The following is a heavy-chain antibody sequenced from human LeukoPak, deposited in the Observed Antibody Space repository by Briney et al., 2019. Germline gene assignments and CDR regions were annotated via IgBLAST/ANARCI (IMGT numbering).Heavy chain of an antibody. J-gene: IGHJ4*02. V-gene: IGHV3-66*01. CDR2: IYSDGST. CDR3: ARVTPPTD. Sequence: GGSLRLSCAASGFTFSSYGMHWVRQAPGKGLEWLSAIYSDGSTHYADSVKGRFIISRDNSKNTLYLQMNTLRAEDTAVYYCARVTPPTDWGQGTLVTVSS. CDR1: GFTFSSYG. D-gene: IGHD1-14*01.